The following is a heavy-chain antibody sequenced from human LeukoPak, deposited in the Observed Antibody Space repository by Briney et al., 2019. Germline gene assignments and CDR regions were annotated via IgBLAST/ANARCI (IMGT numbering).Heavy chain of an antibody. CDR3: ARGDTAMPDYYYYYMDV. CDR2: VNPNSGYT. CDR1: GYTFTRYD. V-gene: IGHV1-8*03. D-gene: IGHD5-18*01. Sequence: ASVKVSCKASGYTFTRYDINWVRQATGQGLEWMGWVNPNSGYTGYTQKFQGRVTITRNTSISTAYMELSSLRSEDTAVYYCARGDTAMPDYYYYYMDVWGKGTTVTVSS. J-gene: IGHJ6*03.